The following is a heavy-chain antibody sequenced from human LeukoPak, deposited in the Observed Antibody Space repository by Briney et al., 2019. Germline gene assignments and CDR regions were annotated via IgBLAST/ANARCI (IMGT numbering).Heavy chain of an antibody. J-gene: IGHJ4*02. CDR2: ITSSSSAI. CDR3: ARVRGSYHFDY. Sequence: GGSLRLSCAASGFTFSDYSMNWVRQAPGKGLEWVSYITSSSSAIYYADSVKGRFAISRDNAKNSLYLQMNSLRAEDTAVYYCARVRGSYHFDYWGQGTLVTVSS. CDR1: GFTFSDYS. V-gene: IGHV3-48*01. D-gene: IGHD1-26*01.